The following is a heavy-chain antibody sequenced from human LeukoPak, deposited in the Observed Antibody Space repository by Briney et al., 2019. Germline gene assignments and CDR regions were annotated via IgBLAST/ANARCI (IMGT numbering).Heavy chain of an antibody. D-gene: IGHD4-17*01. CDR2: ISAYNGNT. V-gene: IGHV1-18*01. J-gene: IGHJ3*02. Sequence: GASVKVSCKASGYTFTSYGISWVRQAPGQGLEWMGWISAYNGNTNYAQKLQGRVTMTTDTSTSTAYMELRSLRSDDTAVYYCARSVTRPGSDAFDIWGQGTMVTVSS. CDR3: ARSVTRPGSDAFDI. CDR1: GYTFTSYG.